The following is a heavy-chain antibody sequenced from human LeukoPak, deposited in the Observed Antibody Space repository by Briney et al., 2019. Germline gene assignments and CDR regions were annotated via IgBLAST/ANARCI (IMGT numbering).Heavy chain of an antibody. CDR1: GGSISSYY. D-gene: IGHD3-22*01. J-gene: IGHJ4*02. V-gene: IGHV4-59*01. CDR3: ASTTYYHDKGRRREYYFDY. Sequence: PSETLSLTCTVSGGSISSYYWSWIRQPPGKGLEWIGYIYYSGSTNYNPSLKSRVTISVDTSKNQFSLKLSSVTAADTAVYYCASTTYYHDKGRRREYYFDYWGQGTLVTVSS. CDR2: IYYSGST.